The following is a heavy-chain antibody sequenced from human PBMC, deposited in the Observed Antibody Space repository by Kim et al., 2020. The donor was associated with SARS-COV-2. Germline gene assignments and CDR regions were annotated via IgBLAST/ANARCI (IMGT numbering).Heavy chain of an antibody. J-gene: IGHJ4*02. Sequence: GGSLRLSCAASGFSFSSRGIHWVRQAPGKGLEWVAGISNDETYKNYADSVKGRFTISRDNSKNTVDLQMNSLRVEDTAVYYCARAREKSFDDGGQGTLVTVSS. CDR1: GFSFSSRG. V-gene: IGHV3-30*03. CDR2: ISNDETYK. CDR3: ARAREKSFDD.